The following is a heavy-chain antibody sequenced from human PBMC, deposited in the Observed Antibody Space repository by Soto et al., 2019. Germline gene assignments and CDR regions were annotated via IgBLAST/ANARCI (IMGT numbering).Heavy chain of an antibody. V-gene: IGHV3-7*05. CDR1: GFTFGNYW. Sequence: GGSLRLSCAASGFTFGNYWMTWVRQAPGKGLEWVANIKGDGSAKSYLDSVRGRFTVSRDDAENSLFLQMNILRAEDTALYYCARDVSPGSSGYYSDAFDIWGQGTRVTVSS. CDR2: IKGDGSAK. J-gene: IGHJ3*02. D-gene: IGHD6-25*01. CDR3: ARDVSPGSSGYYSDAFDI.